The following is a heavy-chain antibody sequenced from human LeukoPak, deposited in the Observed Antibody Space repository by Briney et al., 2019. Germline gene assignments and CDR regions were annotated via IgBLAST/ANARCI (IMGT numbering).Heavy chain of an antibody. V-gene: IGHV4-38-2*02. Sequence: PSETLSLTCTVSGYSISSGYYWGWIRQPPGKGLEWIGSIYHSGGTYYNPSLKSRVTISVDTSKNQFSLKLSSVTAADTAVYYCARDSGYSYGFDYWGQGTLVTVSS. J-gene: IGHJ4*02. D-gene: IGHD5-18*01. CDR3: ARDSGYSYGFDY. CDR1: GYSISSGYY. CDR2: IYHSGGT.